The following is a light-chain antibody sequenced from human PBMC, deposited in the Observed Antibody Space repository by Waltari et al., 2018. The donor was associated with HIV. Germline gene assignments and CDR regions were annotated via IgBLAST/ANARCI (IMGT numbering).Light chain of an antibody. Sequence: DIQMTQSPSTLSAFVGDSVTITCRASQSINTWLAWYQQKPGKAPKVLIYKASSLESGVPSRFSGSGSGTEFTLTISSLQPDDSATYYCQQYSTYAWAFGQGTKVEIK. J-gene: IGKJ1*01. CDR3: QQYSTYAWA. CDR2: KAS. V-gene: IGKV1-5*03. CDR1: QSINTW.